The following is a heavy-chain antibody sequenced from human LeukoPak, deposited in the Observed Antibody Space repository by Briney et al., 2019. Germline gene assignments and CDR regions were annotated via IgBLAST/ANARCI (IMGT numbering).Heavy chain of an antibody. CDR3: ARVELGFLDH. Sequence: SQTLSLTCTVSGGSISSGSYYWSWIRQPAGKGLEWIGRIYTSGSTNYNPSLKSRVTISVDTSKNQFSLKLSSVTAADTAVYYCARVELGFLDHWGQGTMVTVSS. J-gene: IGHJ3*01. V-gene: IGHV4-61*02. D-gene: IGHD1-7*01. CDR1: GGSISSGSYY. CDR2: IYTSGST.